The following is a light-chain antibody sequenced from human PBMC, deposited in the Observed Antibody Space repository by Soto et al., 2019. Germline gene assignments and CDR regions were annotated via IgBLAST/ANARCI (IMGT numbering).Light chain of an antibody. Sequence: ILVTQSPATLSLSPGERATLSCRASQSVSSYLAWYQQKPGQAPSLLIYDASNRATGIPARFSGSGSGTDFALTISSLEPEDFAVYYCQQRSNWPSTFGGGTKVDIK. CDR2: DAS. CDR1: QSVSSY. J-gene: IGKJ4*01. CDR3: QQRSNWPST. V-gene: IGKV3-11*01.